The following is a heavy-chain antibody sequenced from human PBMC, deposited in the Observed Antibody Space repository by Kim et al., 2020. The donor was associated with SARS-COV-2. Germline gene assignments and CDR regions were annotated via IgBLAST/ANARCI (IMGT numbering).Heavy chain of an antibody. J-gene: IGHJ4*02. Sequence: GESLKISCKGSGYSFTSYWIGWVRQMPGKGLEWMGIIYPGDSDTRYSPSFQGQVTISADKSISTAYLQWSSLKASDTAMYYCARWDCSSTSCLRVDYWGQGTLVTVSS. CDR2: IYPGDSDT. CDR3: ARWDCSSTSCLRVDY. V-gene: IGHV5-51*01. CDR1: GYSFTSYW. D-gene: IGHD2-2*01.